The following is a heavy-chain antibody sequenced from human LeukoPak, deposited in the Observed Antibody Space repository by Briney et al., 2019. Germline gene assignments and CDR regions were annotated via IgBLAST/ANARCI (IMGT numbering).Heavy chain of an antibody. D-gene: IGHD1-26*01. V-gene: IGHV3-33*01. J-gene: IGHJ4*02. CDR1: GFTFSSYG. CDR3: ARLGVGATDDY. CDR2: IWYDGSNK. Sequence: GGSLRLSCAASGFTFSSYGMHWVRQAPGKGLEWVAVIWYDGSNKYYADSVKGRFTISRDNSKNTLYLQMNSLRAEDTAVYYCARLGVGATDDYWGQGTLVTVSS.